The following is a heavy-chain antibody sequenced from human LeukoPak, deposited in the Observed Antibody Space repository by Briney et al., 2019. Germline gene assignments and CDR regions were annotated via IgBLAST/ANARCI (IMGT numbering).Heavy chain of an antibody. CDR1: GYSFTNYW. CDR2: IHSADSNT. CDR3: AGARHGDYRWDY. J-gene: IGHJ4*02. Sequence: LGESLKISCKDSGYSFTNYWIGWVRQMPGKGLEWMGTIHSADSNTKYSPSFQGQVTISADKSISTAYLQWSGLKASDTAMYYCAGARHGDYRWDYWGQGTLVTVSS. D-gene: IGHD4-17*01. V-gene: IGHV5-51*01.